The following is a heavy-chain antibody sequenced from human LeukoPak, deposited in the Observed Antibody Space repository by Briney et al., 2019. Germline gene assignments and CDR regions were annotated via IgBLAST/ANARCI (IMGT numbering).Heavy chain of an antibody. CDR3: ARGGDITIFGVVTRPYFDY. V-gene: IGHV1-18*01. CDR2: ISAYNGKT. CDR1: GYTFTSYG. J-gene: IGHJ4*02. Sequence: RASVKVSCKASGYTFTSYGISWVRQAPGQGLEWMGWISAYNGKTNYAQKLQGRVTMTTDTSTSTAYMELRSLRSDDTAVYYCARGGDITIFGVVTRPYFDYWRQGTLVTVSS. D-gene: IGHD3-3*01.